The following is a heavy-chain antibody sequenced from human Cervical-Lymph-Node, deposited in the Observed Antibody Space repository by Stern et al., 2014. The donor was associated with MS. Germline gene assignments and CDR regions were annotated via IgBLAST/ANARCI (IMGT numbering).Heavy chain of an antibody. J-gene: IGHJ4*02. Sequence: MQLVESGAEVRKPGASVKVSCKTSGYSFGSYYMHWVRQAPGQEPEWMGTINPRGDSTSYAQKFRGRVSMTRDTSTSTVHMELSSLRFDDTAVYYCATGRYSGYADFDYWGQGTLVTVSS. D-gene: IGHD5-12*01. V-gene: IGHV1-46*01. CDR2: INPRGDST. CDR3: ATGRYSGYADFDY. CDR1: GYSFGSYY.